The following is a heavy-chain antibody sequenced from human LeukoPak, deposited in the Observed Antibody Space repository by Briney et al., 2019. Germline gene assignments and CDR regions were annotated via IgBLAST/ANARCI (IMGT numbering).Heavy chain of an antibody. CDR2: IIPIFGTA. CDR1: GGTFSSYA. V-gene: IGHV1-69*05. J-gene: IGHJ4*02. Sequence: SVKVSCKASGGTFSSYAISWVRQAPGQGLEWMGRIIPIFGTANYAQKFQGRVTITTDESTSTAYMELSSLRSEDTAVYYCATQKDTYYYDSSGYYPLDYWGQGTLVTVSS. CDR3: ATQKDTYYYDSSGYYPLDY. D-gene: IGHD3-22*01.